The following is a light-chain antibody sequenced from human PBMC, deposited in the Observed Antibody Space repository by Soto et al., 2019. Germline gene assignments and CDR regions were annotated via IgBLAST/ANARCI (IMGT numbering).Light chain of an antibody. CDR3: QHSGA. V-gene: IGKV1-5*03. CDR1: QSISGY. CDR2: EAS. J-gene: IGKJ1*01. Sequence: DIQMTQSPSTLSASVGDRVTITCRVSQSISGYLAWIQQKPGKAPKLLIQEASKLESGVPERFSGIGSGTEFTLTISRLQPDDFATYFCQHSGAFGQGTKVEVK.